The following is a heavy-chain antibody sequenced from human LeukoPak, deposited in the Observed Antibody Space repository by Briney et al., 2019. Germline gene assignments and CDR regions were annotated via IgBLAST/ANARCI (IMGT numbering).Heavy chain of an antibody. J-gene: IGHJ4*02. CDR2: IYYSGSN. D-gene: IGHD3-9*01. Sequence: SETLSLTCTVSGGSISSGGYYWSWIRQHPGKGLEWFGYIYYSGSNNYNPSLKSRVTISVDTSKNQFSLKLSSVTAADTAVYYCARVDYDILTGYYQVDYWGQGTLVTVSS. CDR1: GGSISSGGYY. V-gene: IGHV4-31*03. CDR3: ARVDYDILTGYYQVDY.